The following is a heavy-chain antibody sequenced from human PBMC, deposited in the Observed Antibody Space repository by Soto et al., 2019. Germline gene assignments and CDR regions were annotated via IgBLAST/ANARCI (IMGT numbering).Heavy chain of an antibody. CDR2: ISAYNGNT. V-gene: IGHV1-18*04. Sequence: QVQLVQSGAEVKKPGASVKVSCKASGYTFTSYGISWVRQAPGQGLEWMGWISAYNGNTNYAQKLQGRVTMTTDTYTSTAYMELRSLRSDDTAVYYCAREGVTYYDIVTGPNNWFDPWGQGTLVTVSS. D-gene: IGHD3-9*01. CDR3: AREGVTYYDIVTGPNNWFDP. J-gene: IGHJ5*02. CDR1: GYTFTSYG.